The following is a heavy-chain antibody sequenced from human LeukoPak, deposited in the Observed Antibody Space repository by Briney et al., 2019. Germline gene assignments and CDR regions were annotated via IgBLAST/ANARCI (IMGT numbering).Heavy chain of an antibody. V-gene: IGHV1-69*04. CDR2: IIPILGIA. Sequence: SSVKVSCKASGRTFSSYAISWVRQAPGQGLEWMGRIIPILGIANYAQKFQGRVTITADKSTSTAYMELSSLRSEDTAVYYCARAGVPIAAAGAFDYWGQGTLVTVSS. D-gene: IGHD6-13*01. J-gene: IGHJ4*02. CDR3: ARAGVPIAAAGAFDY. CDR1: GRTFSSYA.